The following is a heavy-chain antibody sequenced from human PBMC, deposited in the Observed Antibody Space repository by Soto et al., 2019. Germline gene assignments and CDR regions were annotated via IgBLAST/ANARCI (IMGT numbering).Heavy chain of an antibody. Sequence: ASVKVSCKASGYTFTSYDINWVRQATGQGLEWMGWMNPNSGNTGYAQKFQGRVTMTRDASMSTAYMELRSLRSDDTAVYYCARDSPIARDLYYYYGMDVWGQGTTVTVSS. CDR2: MNPNSGNT. V-gene: IGHV1-8*01. CDR3: ARDSPIARDLYYYYGMDV. J-gene: IGHJ6*02. CDR1: GYTFTSYD. D-gene: IGHD2-21*01.